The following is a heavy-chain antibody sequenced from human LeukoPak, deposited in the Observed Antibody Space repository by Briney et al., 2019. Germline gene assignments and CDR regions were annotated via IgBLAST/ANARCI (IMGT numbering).Heavy chain of an antibody. CDR3: ARAIAVAGTCGFDY. J-gene: IGHJ4*02. V-gene: IGHV4-34*01. CDR1: GGSLSGYY. CDR2: INHAGST. Sequence: SETLSLTCAASGGSLSGYYWNWIRQTPAKGLEWIGEINHAGSTNYNPSLKSRVTISVDTSQNQFSLKLSSVTAADTAVYYCARAIAVAGTCGFDYWGQGTLVTVSS. D-gene: IGHD6-19*01.